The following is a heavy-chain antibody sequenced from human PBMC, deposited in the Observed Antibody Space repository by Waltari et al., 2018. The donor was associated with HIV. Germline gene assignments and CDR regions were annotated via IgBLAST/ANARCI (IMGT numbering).Heavy chain of an antibody. V-gene: IGHV4-34*01. CDR2: MSHNENS. D-gene: IGHD5-18*01. CDR1: GSSFDGYF. J-gene: IGHJ4*02. CDR3: ASQDTATFTSNFHY. Sequence: QVRLYQWGAGLLRPSDTLSLTCAVYGSSFDGYFWSWVRQSPGQGLEWVGEMSHNENSNLNPSLKSRITMSIDTSKRHFSLKMISVTAADTAVYYCASQDTATFTSNFHYWGQGTQVTVSS.